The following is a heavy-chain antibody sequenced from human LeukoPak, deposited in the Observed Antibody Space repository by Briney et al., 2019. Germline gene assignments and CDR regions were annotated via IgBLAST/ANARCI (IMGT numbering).Heavy chain of an antibody. CDR3: AKSYYFDSGGYYFFDY. CDR1: GFTFSKYA. J-gene: IGHJ4*02. D-gene: IGHD3-22*01. V-gene: IGHV3-23*01. CDR2: ISVSGGST. Sequence: PGGSLRLSCAASGFTFSKYAMTWVRQAPGKGLEWVSGISVSGGSTNYADSVKGRFTISRDNSKNTLYLQMNSLRAEDTAVYYCAKSYYFDSGGYYFFDYWGQGTLVTVSS.